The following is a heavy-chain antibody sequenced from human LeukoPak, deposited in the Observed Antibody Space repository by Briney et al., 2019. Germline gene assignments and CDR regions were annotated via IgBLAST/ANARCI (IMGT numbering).Heavy chain of an antibody. D-gene: IGHD3-22*01. CDR2: INPNSGGT. CDR3: ARGGITAIVVVTTGTFDI. J-gene: IGHJ3*02. Sequence: ASVKVSCKASGYTFTGYYIHWVRQAPGQGLEWMGRINPNSGGTNYAQNFQDRVTMTRDTSISTAYMELSRLRSDDTAVYYCARGGITAIVVVTTGTFDIWGQGTVVTVSS. CDR1: GYTFTGYY. V-gene: IGHV1-2*06.